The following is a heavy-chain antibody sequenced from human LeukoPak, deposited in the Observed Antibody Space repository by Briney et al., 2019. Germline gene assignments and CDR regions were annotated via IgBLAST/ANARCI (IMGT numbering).Heavy chain of an antibody. V-gene: IGHV3-23*01. CDR3: AKDLWFGEYTYYFDY. D-gene: IGHD3-10*01. Sequence: PGGSLRLSCAASGFTFSSYAMSWVRQAPGKGLEWVSAISGSGGSTYYADSVKGRFTISGDNSKNTLYLQMNSLRAEDTAVYYCAKDLWFGEYTYYFDYWGQGTLVTVSS. CDR1: GFTFSSYA. CDR2: ISGSGGST. J-gene: IGHJ4*02.